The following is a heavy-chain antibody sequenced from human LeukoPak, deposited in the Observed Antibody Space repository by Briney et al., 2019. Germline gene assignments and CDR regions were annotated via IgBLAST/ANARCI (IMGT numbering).Heavy chain of an antibody. CDR2: ISGSGGST. J-gene: IGHJ4*02. D-gene: IGHD3-10*01. CDR3: AKHQVGYYGSGSYNDY. Sequence: GGSLRLSCAASGFTFSSYAMSWVRQAPGKGLEWVSAISGSGGSTYYADSVKGRFTISRDNSKNTLYLQMNSLRAEDTAVYYCAKHQVGYYGSGSYNDYWGRGTLVTVSS. CDR1: GFTFSSYA. V-gene: IGHV3-23*01.